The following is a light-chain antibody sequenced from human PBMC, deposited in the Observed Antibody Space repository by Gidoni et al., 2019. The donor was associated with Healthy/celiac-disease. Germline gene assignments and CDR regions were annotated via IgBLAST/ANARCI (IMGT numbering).Light chain of an antibody. CDR3: QQYNNWPRT. CDR1: QSVSSN. J-gene: IGKJ2*02. V-gene: IGKV3-15*01. Sequence: EIVMTPSPATLSVSPGERATLSCRASQSVSSNLAWYQQKPGQAPRLLIYGASTRATGIPARFSGSGSGTEFTLTISSLQDEDFAVYYCQQYNNWPRTFGQGTKLEIK. CDR2: GAS.